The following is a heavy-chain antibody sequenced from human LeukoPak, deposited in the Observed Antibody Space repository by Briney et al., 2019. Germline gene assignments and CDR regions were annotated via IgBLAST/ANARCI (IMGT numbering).Heavy chain of an antibody. Sequence: GGSLRLSCAASGFTFSNYAVSWVRQAPGKGLDWVSVISGPGTSTSYGSSVKGRFTISRDNSENTVFLQMNSLRAEDTAVYYCARGGWVSSDAFDVWGQGTMVTASS. V-gene: IGHV3-23*01. J-gene: IGHJ3*01. CDR3: ARGGWVSSDAFDV. CDR1: GFTFSNYA. D-gene: IGHD5/OR15-5a*01. CDR2: ISGPGTST.